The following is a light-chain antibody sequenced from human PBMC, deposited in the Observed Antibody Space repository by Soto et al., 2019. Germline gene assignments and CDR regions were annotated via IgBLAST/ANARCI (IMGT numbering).Light chain of an antibody. V-gene: IGLV2-14*02. Sequence: QSALTQPASVSGSLGQSITITCTGTSNDIGSYTLVAWYPHHPCRAPKLIIYESTKRPSGVSDRFSGSQSGNTAALTNSGLQSEEESDYYFRASSSSTTNVFGTGTKVTVL. CDR2: EST. CDR3: RASSSSTTNV. J-gene: IGLJ1*01. CDR1: SNDIGSYTL.